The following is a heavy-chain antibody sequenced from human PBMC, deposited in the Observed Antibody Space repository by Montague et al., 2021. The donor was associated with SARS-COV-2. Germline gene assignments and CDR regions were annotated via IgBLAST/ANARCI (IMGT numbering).Heavy chain of an antibody. Sequence: SETLSLTCTVSGGSISSSSYYWCWSRQPPGRGLGWIESIYYRGSNYYNPSLNRRGTISVDTSKDQFSLKLTSVAAADTAVYYCARVRYCGSGTSSGLDVWGQGTTVTVSS. CDR2: IYYRGSN. J-gene: IGHJ6*02. CDR3: ARVRYCGSGTSSGLDV. CDR1: GGSISSSSYY. D-gene: IGHD3-10*01. V-gene: IGHV4-39*01.